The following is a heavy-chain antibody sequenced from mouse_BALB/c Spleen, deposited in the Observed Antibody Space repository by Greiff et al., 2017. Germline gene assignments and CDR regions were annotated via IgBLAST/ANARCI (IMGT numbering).Heavy chain of an antibody. D-gene: IGHD2-3*01. CDR1: GYTFSSYW. V-gene: IGHV1-9*01. CDR2: ILPGSGSI. J-gene: IGHJ4*01. CDR3: ARVGGTSYDGYFRAMDY. Sequence: QVQLQQSGAELMKPGASVKISCTAIGYTFSSYWIEWVKQRPGHGPARIGEILPGSGSINYNEKFKGNATFTADTSSNTAYMQLSSLTSEDSAVYYCARVGGTSYDGYFRAMDYWGKGTSVTVSS.